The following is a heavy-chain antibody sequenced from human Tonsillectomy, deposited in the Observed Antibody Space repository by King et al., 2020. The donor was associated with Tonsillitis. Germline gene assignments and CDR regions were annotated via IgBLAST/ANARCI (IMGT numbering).Heavy chain of an antibody. D-gene: IGHD4-11*01. Sequence: VQLQESGPGLVKPSQTLSLSCTVSGGSIRGGRFYWTWIRQPDGKGLECIGRMHTSGTTNSSPSLRSRVTMSIDTSKSQFSLNLTSVTAADTAVYYCARARYSNFAANYYYVDVWGKGTTVTVSS. V-gene: IGHV4-61*02. J-gene: IGHJ6*03. CDR1: GGSIRGGRFY. CDR3: ARARYSNFAANYYYVDV. CDR2: MHTSGTT.